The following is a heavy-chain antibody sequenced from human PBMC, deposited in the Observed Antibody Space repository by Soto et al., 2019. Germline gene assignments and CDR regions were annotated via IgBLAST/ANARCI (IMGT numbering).Heavy chain of an antibody. CDR3: ARDLSGGYYVSAVFYYYYGMDV. V-gene: IGHV1-69*01. CDR2: IIPIFGTA. Sequence: QVQLVQSGAEVKKPGASVTVSCTASGGTFSSYAISWVRQAPGQGLEWMGGIIPIFGTANYAQKFQGRVTITAESSKSTAYLELSRLRCEDTGVYFCARDLSGGYYVSAVFYYYYGMDVWGQGTTVTVSS. CDR1: GGTFSSYA. D-gene: IGHD1-26*01. J-gene: IGHJ6*02.